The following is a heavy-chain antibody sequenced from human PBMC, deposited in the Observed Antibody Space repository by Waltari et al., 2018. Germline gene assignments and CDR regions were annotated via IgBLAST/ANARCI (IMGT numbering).Heavy chain of an antibody. V-gene: IGHV3-23*01. CDR2: ISGGGGIT. D-gene: IGHD1-1*01. CDR1: GFTFSNYA. Sequence: EVQLLESGGGLVQPGGSLRLSCAASGFTFSNYAMTWVRQAPGKWLEWVSAISGGGGITYYGDSVRGRFTISRDNSNTTLYLQMKTLRAEETAVYYCARWGKSRRNDVSEGDAVDIWGLGTMVSVSS. J-gene: IGHJ3*02. CDR3: ARWGKSRRNDVSEGDAVDI.